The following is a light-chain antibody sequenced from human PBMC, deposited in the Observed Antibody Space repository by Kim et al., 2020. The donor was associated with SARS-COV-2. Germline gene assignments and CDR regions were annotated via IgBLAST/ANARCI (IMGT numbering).Light chain of an antibody. Sequence: SASVGDRVTITCRASRDIRNDLSWFQQKPGKAPKRLISVASTLQSGVPSRFSGSGSETEFTLTISSLQPEDFATYYCLQYYDFPRTFGQGTKLEI. V-gene: IGKV1-17*01. CDR1: RDIRND. J-gene: IGKJ2*01. CDR2: VAS. CDR3: LQYYDFPRT.